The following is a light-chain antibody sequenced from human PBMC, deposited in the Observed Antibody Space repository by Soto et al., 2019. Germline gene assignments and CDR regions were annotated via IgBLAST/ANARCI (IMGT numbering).Light chain of an antibody. Sequence: DIQMTQSPSSLSASVGDRVTITCRASQSISSYLNWYQQKPGKAPKLLIYAASSLQSGVPSRFSCSGSGTDFTLTISSLQPEDFATYYGQQSYSTPTFGQGTKLEIK. CDR2: AAS. CDR3: QQSYSTPT. V-gene: IGKV1-39*01. J-gene: IGKJ2*01. CDR1: QSISSY.